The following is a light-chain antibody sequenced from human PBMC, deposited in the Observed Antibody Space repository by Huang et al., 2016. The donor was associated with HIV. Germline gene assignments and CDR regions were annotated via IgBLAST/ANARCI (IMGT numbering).Light chain of an antibody. J-gene: IGKJ5*01. Sequence: ETVLTQSPATLSLSPGERATLSCRASQSVNSYLAWYQQKPGQPPRLLIYDASNRATGIPARFSGSGSGTDVTLTISSLEPEDFAVYYCQQRKYWPPITFGQGTRLEIK. CDR1: QSVNSY. V-gene: IGKV3-11*01. CDR3: QQRKYWPPIT. CDR2: DAS.